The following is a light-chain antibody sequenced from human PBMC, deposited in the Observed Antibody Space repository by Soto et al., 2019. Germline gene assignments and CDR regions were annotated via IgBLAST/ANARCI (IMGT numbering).Light chain of an antibody. J-gene: IGKJ1*01. CDR3: QQYHSYWT. Sequence: DIEMTQSPSTLSASVGDRVTITCRASQNIRSRLAWFQQKPGKAPKLLNYDASSVESGVPQRFSGSGSGTEFTLTISSLQTDDFSTYYCQQYHSYWTFGQGTKVDI. CDR2: DAS. V-gene: IGKV1-5*01. CDR1: QNIRSR.